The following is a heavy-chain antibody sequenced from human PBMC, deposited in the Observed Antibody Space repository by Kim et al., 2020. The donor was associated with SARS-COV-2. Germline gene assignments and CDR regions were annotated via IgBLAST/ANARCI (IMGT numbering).Heavy chain of an antibody. V-gene: IGHV3-23*01. CDR1: GFTFSSYA. D-gene: IGHD2-15*01. J-gene: IGHJ4*02. Sequence: GGSLRLSCTASGFTFSSYAMSWVRQAPGKGLEWVSAISGSGGSTYYADSVKGRFTISRDNSKNTLYLQMNSLRAEDTAVYYCAKPELGYCSGGSCLGGDYWGQGTLVTVSS. CDR3: AKPELGYCSGGSCLGGDY. CDR2: ISGSGGST.